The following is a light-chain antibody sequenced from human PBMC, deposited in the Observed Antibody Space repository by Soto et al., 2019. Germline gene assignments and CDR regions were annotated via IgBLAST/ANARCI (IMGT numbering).Light chain of an antibody. CDR3: QQYNNLPPDRT. Sequence: EIVMTQSPATLSVSPGERATLSCRASQSVSSNLAWYQQKPGQAPRLLSYGASTRATGIPARFSGSGSGTEFTLTISSLQSEAFAIYFCQQYNNLPPDRTLGQGTKVEIK. CDR2: GAS. V-gene: IGKV3-15*01. J-gene: IGKJ1*01. CDR1: QSVSSN.